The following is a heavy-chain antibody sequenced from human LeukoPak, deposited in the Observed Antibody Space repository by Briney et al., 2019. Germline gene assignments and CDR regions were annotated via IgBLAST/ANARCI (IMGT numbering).Heavy chain of an antibody. V-gene: IGHV3-30*18. J-gene: IGHJ4*02. CDR2: ISYDGSNK. CDR3: AKEGTDPRYFDWLLPSPFDY. Sequence: PGGSLRLSCAASGFTFSSYGMHWVRQAPGKGLEWVAVISYDGSNKYYADFVKGRFTISRDNSKNTLYLQMNSLRAEDTAVYYCAKEGTDPRYFDWLLPSPFDYWGQGTLVTVSS. D-gene: IGHD3-9*01. CDR1: GFTFSSYG.